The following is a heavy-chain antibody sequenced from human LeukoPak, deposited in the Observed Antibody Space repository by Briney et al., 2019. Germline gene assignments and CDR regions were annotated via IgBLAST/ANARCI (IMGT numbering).Heavy chain of an antibody. CDR1: GVSISSSNSY. CDR2: IYYSGNT. D-gene: IGHD3/OR15-3a*01. CDR3: ARQTGSGLFILP. J-gene: IGHJ4*02. Sequence: PSETLSLTCTVSGVSISSSNSYWGWIRQPPGKGLEWIGSIYYSGNTYYNASLTSQVSISIDTSKNQFSLRLTSVTAADTAVYYCARQTGSGLFILPGGQGTLVTVSS. V-gene: IGHV4-39*01.